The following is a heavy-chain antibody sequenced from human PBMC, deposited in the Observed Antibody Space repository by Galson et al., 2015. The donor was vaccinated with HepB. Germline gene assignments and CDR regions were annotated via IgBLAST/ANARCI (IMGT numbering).Heavy chain of an antibody. Sequence: SVKVSCKASGYTFTSYGISWVRQAPGQGLEWMGWISAYNGNTNYAQKLQGRVTMTTDTSTNTAYMELRSLRSDDTAVYYCARDLTLNYYDSSYDAFDIWGQGTMVTVSS. CDR3: ARDLTLNYYDSSYDAFDI. CDR1: GYTFTSYG. V-gene: IGHV1-18*01. J-gene: IGHJ3*02. CDR2: ISAYNGNT. D-gene: IGHD3-22*01.